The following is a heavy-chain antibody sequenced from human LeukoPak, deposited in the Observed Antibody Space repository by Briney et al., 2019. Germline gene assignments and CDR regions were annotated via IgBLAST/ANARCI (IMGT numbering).Heavy chain of an antibody. D-gene: IGHD1-1*01. Sequence: NPGGSLRLSCAASGFTFSSYSMNWVRQAPGKGLEWVSSISSSSSYIYYADSVKGRFTISRDNAKNSLYLQMNSLRAEDTAVYYCAREGGELEIGEGFDIWGQGTMVTVSS. CDR3: AREGGELEIGEGFDI. CDR1: GFTFSSYS. CDR2: ISSSSSYI. J-gene: IGHJ3*02. V-gene: IGHV3-21*01.